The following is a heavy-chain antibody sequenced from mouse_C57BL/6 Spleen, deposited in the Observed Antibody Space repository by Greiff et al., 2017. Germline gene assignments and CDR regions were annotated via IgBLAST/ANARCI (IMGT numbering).Heavy chain of an antibody. CDR2: IVPSDSYT. Sequence: QVQLQQPGAELVMPGASVKLSCKASGYTFTSYWMHWVKQRPGQGLEWIGEIVPSDSYTNYNQKFKGKSTLTVDKSSSTAYMQLSSLTSEDSACYYCARPYDNDGGGFAYWGQGTLGTVSA. D-gene: IGHD2-4*01. CDR1: GYTFTSYW. V-gene: IGHV1-69*01. J-gene: IGHJ3*01. CDR3: ARPYDNDGGGFAY.